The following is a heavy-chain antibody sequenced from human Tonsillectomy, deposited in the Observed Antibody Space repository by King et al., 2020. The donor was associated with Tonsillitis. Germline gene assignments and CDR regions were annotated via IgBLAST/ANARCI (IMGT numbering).Heavy chain of an antibody. CDR3: ARVNRWLTPKTYYYYYMDV. CDR2: INHSGST. V-gene: IGHV4-34*01. Sequence: VQLQQWGAGLLKPSETLSLTCAVYGGSSSGYYWSWIRQPPGKGLEWIGEINHSGSTNYNPSLTSRVTISVDTSKNQFSLKMRSVTAADTAVYYCARVNRWLTPKTYYYYYMDVWGKGTTVTVSS. CDR1: GGSSSGYY. D-gene: IGHD6-19*01. J-gene: IGHJ6*03.